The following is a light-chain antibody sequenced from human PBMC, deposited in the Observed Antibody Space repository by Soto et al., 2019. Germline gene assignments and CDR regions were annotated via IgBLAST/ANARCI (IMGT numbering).Light chain of an antibody. CDR2: DAS. Sequence: EIVLTQSPATLYMSPGERATLSCRASQSVRSNVAWYQQEPGQAPRLLIYDASTRATGVPARLSGSGSGTEFTLTISSLQSEDFVVYYCQQYKNWPSGLTFGGGTMVQIK. CDR1: QSVRSN. V-gene: IGKV3-15*01. CDR3: QQYKNWPSGLT. J-gene: IGKJ4*01.